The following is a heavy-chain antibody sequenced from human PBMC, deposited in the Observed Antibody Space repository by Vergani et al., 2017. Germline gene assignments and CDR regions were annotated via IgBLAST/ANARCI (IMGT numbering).Heavy chain of an antibody. D-gene: IGHD5-12*01. CDR3: ARDRVDIVATTTYYYYYYGMDV. Sequence: EVQLVEPGGGLVQPGGSLRPSFAASGFTVIRTNISWVRRAPGRGLEWVSVIYSGGTTYSADSVKGRFTISRHNSKNTLYLQMNSLRAEDTAVYYCARDRVDIVATTTYYYYYYGMDVWGQGTTVTVSS. CDR1: GFTVIRTN. CDR2: IYSGGTT. V-gene: IGHV3-53*04. J-gene: IGHJ6*02.